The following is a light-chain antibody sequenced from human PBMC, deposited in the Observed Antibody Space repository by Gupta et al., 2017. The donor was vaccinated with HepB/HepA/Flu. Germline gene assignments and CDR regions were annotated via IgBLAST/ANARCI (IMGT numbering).Light chain of an antibody. CDR1: QNLLSTNGNNY. V-gene: IGKV2-28*01. CDR2: LGS. J-gene: IGKJ4*01. CDR3: MQAITAPLT. Sequence: DIVMTQSPLSLPVTPGEPASMSCRSSQNLLSTNGNNYVDWYPQKPGQSPQLLIYLGSTRASGVPDRISGSGSGTDFTLSISRVEAEDVGVYYCMQAITAPLTFGGGTRVEIK.